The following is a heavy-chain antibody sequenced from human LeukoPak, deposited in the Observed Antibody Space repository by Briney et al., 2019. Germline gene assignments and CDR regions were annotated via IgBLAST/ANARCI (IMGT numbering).Heavy chain of an antibody. D-gene: IGHD3-10*01. CDR3: TRDALFGSGRTHLGF. CDR1: EFTFNRYW. CDR2: IKHDGSEA. Sequence: HPGGSLRLSCAASEFTFNRYWMSWVRQAPGKGLEWVANIKHDGSEAHYVDSAKGRFTISRDNAKNSLSLQMNSLNVDDTGVYFCTRDALFGSGRTHLGFWSQGTLVSVSS. V-gene: IGHV3-7*04. J-gene: IGHJ4*02.